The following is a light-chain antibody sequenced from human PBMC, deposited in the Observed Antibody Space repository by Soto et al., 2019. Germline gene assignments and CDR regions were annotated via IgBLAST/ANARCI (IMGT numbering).Light chain of an antibody. V-gene: IGKV3-20*01. J-gene: IGKJ1*01. CDR2: GAS. CDR1: QVIRNDF. CDR3: HQHGMSTQT. Sequence: EIVLTQSPGTLSLSPGDRATLSCRASQVIRNDFLAWYQQKPGQAPSLLIYGASRRATGIPDRFSGSGSGTDCNFTISSLEPEDFAVTYCHQHGMSTQTFGQGSKVEIK.